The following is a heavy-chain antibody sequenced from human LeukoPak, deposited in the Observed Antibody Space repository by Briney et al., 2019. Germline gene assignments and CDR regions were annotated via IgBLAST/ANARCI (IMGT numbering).Heavy chain of an antibody. J-gene: IGHJ4*02. CDR1: GGSISSYY. Sequence: PSETLSLTCTVSGGSISSYYWSWIRQPPGKGLEWIGYISYGGSTNYNPSLKSRVTISVDTSKNQFSLKLSSVTAADTAVYYCARGGHYYDSSDYYVDFWGQGTLVTVSS. CDR3: ARGGHYYDSSDYYVDF. CDR2: ISYGGST. D-gene: IGHD3-22*01. V-gene: IGHV4-59*01.